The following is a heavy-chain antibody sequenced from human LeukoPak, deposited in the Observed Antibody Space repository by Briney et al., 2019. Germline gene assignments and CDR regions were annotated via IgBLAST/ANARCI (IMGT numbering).Heavy chain of an antibody. Sequence: PSQTLSLTCTVSGDSISSGDYYWSWIRQPAGKGLEWIGRISSSGSTNYNPSLKSRVTISVDTSKNQFSLKLSSVTAADTAVYYCARLLSSSWYKVDYWGQGTLVTVSS. CDR3: ARLLSSSWYKVDY. CDR1: GDSISSGDYY. CDR2: ISSSGST. J-gene: IGHJ4*02. V-gene: IGHV4-61*02. D-gene: IGHD6-13*01.